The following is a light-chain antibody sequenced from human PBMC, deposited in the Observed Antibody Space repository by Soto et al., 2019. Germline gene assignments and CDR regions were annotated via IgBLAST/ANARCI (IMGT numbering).Light chain of an antibody. CDR3: QVWDIMTDNYV. CDR1: NIGNKR. CDR2: YDS. Sequence: ELTQPPSVSVAPEKTATITCGGNNIGNKRVHWYRQKPGQAPVLVISYDSDRPSGIPERFSGSNSGNTATLTISRVEDGDEADYYCQVWDIMTDNYVFGPGTKLTVL. J-gene: IGLJ1*01. V-gene: IGLV3-21*04.